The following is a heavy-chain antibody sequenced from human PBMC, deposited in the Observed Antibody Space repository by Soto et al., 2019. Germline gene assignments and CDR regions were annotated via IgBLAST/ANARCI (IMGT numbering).Heavy chain of an antibody. V-gene: IGHV4-31*03. D-gene: IGHD3-22*01. CDR3: ARGTDDSSGYYSYFDY. Sequence: TLSLTCTVSGGSISSGGYYWSWIRQHPGKGLEWIGYIYYSGSTYYNPSLKSRVTISVDTSKNQFSLKLSSVTAADTAVYYCARGTDDSSGYYSYFDYWGQGTLVTVSS. CDR2: IYYSGST. CDR1: GGSISSGGYY. J-gene: IGHJ4*02.